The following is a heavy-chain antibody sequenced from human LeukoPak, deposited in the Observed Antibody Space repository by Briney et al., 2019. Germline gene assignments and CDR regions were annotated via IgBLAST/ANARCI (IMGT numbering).Heavy chain of an antibody. J-gene: IGHJ4*02. Sequence: ASVKVSCKASGYTFTSYDINWVRQATGQGLEWMGWMNPNSGNTGYAQKLQGRVTMTTDTSTSTAYMELRSLRSDDTAVYYCALSGSYAPFDYWGQGTLVTVSS. CDR1: GYTFTSYD. V-gene: IGHV1-8*01. D-gene: IGHD1-26*01. CDR3: ALSGSYAPFDY. CDR2: MNPNSGNT.